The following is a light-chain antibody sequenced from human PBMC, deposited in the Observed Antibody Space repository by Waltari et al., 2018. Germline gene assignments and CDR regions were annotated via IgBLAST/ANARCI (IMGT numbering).Light chain of an antibody. Sequence: SSELTQDPAVSVALGQTVTIPCQGASLRNSSASWYQQKSGQAPILVLFGKNKRPSGIPDRFSGYNSETTTSLTITGAQAEDEADYYCSSRDSSASHVLFAGGTKLTVL. CDR1: SLRNSS. V-gene: IGLV3-19*01. J-gene: IGLJ2*01. CDR2: GKN. CDR3: SSRDSSASHVL.